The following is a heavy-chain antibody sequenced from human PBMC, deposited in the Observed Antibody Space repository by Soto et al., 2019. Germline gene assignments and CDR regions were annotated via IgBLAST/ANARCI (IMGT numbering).Heavy chain of an antibody. CDR2: IYYSGST. D-gene: IGHD3-22*01. J-gene: IGHJ4*02. V-gene: IGHV4-30-4*01. CDR3: ARTDYYDSSGSSYQ. Sequence: PSETLSLTCTVSGGSISSGDYYWSWIRQPPGKGLEWIGYIYYSGSTYYNPSLKSRVTISVDTSKNQFSLKLSSVTAADTAVYYCARTDYYDSSGSSYQWGQGTLVTVSS. CDR1: GGSISSGDYY.